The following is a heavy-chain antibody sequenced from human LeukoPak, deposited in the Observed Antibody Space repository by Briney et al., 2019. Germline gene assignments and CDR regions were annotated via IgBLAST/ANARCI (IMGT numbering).Heavy chain of an antibody. CDR3: ARGARLLWFGELFPDAFDI. V-gene: IGHV4-34*01. CDR1: GGSFSGYS. J-gene: IGHJ3*02. Sequence: SETLSLTCDVYGGSFSGYSWTWIRQPPGKGLEWIGEINHSGSPNYNPSLKSRVTISLDTSKTQFSLKLSSVTAADTAVYYCARGARLLWFGELFPDAFDIWGQGTMATVSS. D-gene: IGHD3-10*01. CDR2: INHSGSP.